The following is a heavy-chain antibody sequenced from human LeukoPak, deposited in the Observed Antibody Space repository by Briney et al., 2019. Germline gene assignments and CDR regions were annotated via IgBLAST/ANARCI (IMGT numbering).Heavy chain of an antibody. CDR3: AKEMNRYCGGGSCYSFDY. V-gene: IGHV3-23*01. CDR2: ISGSGGST. Sequence: PGGSLRLSCAASGFTFSDYYMSWVRQAPGKGLEWVSAISGSGGSTYYADSVKGRFTISRDNSKNTLYLQMNSLRAEDTAVYYCAKEMNRYCGGGSCYSFDYWGQGTLVTVSS. J-gene: IGHJ4*02. D-gene: IGHD2-15*01. CDR1: GFTFSDYY.